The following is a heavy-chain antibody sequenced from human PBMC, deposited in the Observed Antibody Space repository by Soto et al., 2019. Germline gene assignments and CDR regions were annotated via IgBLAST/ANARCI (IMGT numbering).Heavy chain of an antibody. CDR2: INHSGST. Sequence: QVQLQQWGAGLLKPSETLSLTCAVYGGSFSGYYWTWIRQPPGTGLEWIGEINHSGSTNYNPSLTSRVTISVDTSKNQFSLKLTSVTAADAAVYDCARDKITGLFDYWGQGTLVTVSS. CDR1: GGSFSGYY. J-gene: IGHJ4*02. CDR3: ARDKITGLFDY. V-gene: IGHV4-34*01. D-gene: IGHD2-8*02.